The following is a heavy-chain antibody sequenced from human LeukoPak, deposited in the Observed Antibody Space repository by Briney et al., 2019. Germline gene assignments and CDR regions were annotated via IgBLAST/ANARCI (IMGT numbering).Heavy chain of an antibody. CDR3: ARVPSYGRFDP. CDR2: IFFTGTT. CDR1: GASINAYY. Sequence: SETLSLTCLVSGASINAYYWSWIRQSPGEGLERIGYIFFTGTTKYNPSLKSRVTISIDTSNKQFSLNLSSVTAADTAVYYCARVPSYGRFDPWGPGTLVTVSS. J-gene: IGHJ5*02. D-gene: IGHD2-21*01. V-gene: IGHV4-59*01.